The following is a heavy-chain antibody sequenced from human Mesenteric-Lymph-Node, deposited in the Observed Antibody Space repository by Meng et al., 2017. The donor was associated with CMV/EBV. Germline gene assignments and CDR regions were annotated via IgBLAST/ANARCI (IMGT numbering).Heavy chain of an antibody. CDR1: GYTFSSYA. V-gene: IGHV1-3*04. D-gene: IGHD3-16*01. Sequence: QVQLVQSGAEVEKPGASVKVSCKASGYTFSSYAMHWVRQAPGQRLEWMGWINIVEDKTKTSQNFQGRVTLTSDTSANTAYMELSSLRSDDTAVYYCARTNNWGFDYWGQGTLVTVSS. CDR2: INIVEDKT. J-gene: IGHJ4*02. CDR3: ARTNNWGFDY.